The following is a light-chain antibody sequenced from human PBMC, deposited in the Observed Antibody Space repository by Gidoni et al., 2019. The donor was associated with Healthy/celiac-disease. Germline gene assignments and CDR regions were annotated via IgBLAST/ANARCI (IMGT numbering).Light chain of an antibody. V-gene: IGKV3-11*01. CDR1: QSVSSY. CDR2: DAS. CDR3: QQRSHWPPLT. Sequence: DIVLTQSPATLSWSPGERATLSCRASQSVSSYLAWYQQKPGQAPRLLIYDASNRATGIPSRFSGSVSGTDFTLTISSLEPEDFAVYYCQQRSHWPPLTFGGGTKVEIK. J-gene: IGKJ4*01.